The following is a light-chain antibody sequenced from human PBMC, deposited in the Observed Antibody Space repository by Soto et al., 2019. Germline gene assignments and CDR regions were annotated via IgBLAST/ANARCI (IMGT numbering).Light chain of an antibody. V-gene: IGKV2-24*01. CDR3: SQATRFTWT. J-gene: IGKJ1*01. CDR1: QSLVHSDGNTN. Sequence: DIVMTQTPLSSPVTLGQPASISCRSSQSLVHSDGNTNLSGLQQRPGQPPRLLIYKISNRFSVVPDRLSGGEAGTDFTLKIIRVAAEDLGVYYCSQATRFTWTFGPGTKVEI. CDR2: KIS.